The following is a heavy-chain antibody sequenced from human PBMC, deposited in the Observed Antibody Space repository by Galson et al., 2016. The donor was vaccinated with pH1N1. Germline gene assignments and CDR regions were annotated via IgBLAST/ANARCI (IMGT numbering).Heavy chain of an antibody. Sequence: SLRISCAGSGLTFSGYWMNWVRQAPGKGLEWVSGISWNSGIIGYADSVKGRFTISRDNAKNSLYLQMNSLRAEDTALYYCAKTFMGVAYYYGMDVWGQGTTVTVSS. J-gene: IGHJ6*02. CDR1: GLTFSGYW. D-gene: IGHD2/OR15-2a*01. CDR2: ISWNSGII. V-gene: IGHV3-9*01. CDR3: AKTFMGVAYYYGMDV.